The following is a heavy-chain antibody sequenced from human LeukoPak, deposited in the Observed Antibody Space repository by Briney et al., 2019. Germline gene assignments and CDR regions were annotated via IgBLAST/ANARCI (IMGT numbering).Heavy chain of an antibody. V-gene: IGHV3-48*01. J-gene: IGHJ3*02. CDR3: ARPGITASDI. CDR1: GFTLSSHN. CDR2: ISSSGSIT. D-gene: IGHD3-10*01. Sequence: GGSLRLSCVASGFTLSSHNINWVRQAPGKGLEWVSHISSSGSITYYGDSVKGRITISRDNAKNSVSLYMNSLRAEDSAVYYCARPGITASDIWGQGTMVTVSS.